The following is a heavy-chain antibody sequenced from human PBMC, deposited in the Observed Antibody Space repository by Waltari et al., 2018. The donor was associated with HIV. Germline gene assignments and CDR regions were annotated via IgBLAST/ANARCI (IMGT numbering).Heavy chain of an antibody. CDR1: GLTGRDNY. CDR3: ARSAEKQQFSIIHYYYYYPMDV. CDR2: MYSDGST. J-gene: IGHJ6*02. Sequence: VESGGGKVRPGGSLRLSCEAFGLTGRDNYMSCVRQTQGRGLEWISIMYSDGSTNYADSVRGRFTISRDTSNNTLFLEMKRLRAEDTAVYYCARSAEKQQFSIIHYYYYYPMDVWGQGTTVTVSS. V-gene: IGHV3-66*01. D-gene: IGHD6-13*01.